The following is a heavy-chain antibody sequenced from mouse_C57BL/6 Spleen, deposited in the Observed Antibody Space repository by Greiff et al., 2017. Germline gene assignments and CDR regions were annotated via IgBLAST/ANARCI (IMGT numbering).Heavy chain of an antibody. V-gene: IGHV1-55*01. CDR1: GYTFTSYW. CDR3: ARPPYYSNYGFYAMDY. J-gene: IGHJ4*01. Sequence: QVQLKQPGAELVKPGASVKMSCKASGYTFTSYWITWVKQRPGQGLEWIGDIYPGSGSTNYNEKFKSKATLTVDTSSSTAYMQLSSLTSEDSAVYYCARPPYYSNYGFYAMDYWGQGTSVTVSS. CDR2: IYPGSGST. D-gene: IGHD2-5*01.